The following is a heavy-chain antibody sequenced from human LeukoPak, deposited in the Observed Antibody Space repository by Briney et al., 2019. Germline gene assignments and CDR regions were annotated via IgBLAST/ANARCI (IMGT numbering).Heavy chain of an antibody. CDR2: IRYDGSNK. D-gene: IGHD1-26*01. Sequence: GGSLRLSCAASGFTFSSYGMHWVRQAPGKGLEWVACIRYDGSNKYYADSVKGRFTISRDSSKNTLYLQMNSVRAEDTAVYYCAKDLLGSYYPWYWGQGTLVTVSS. J-gene: IGHJ4*02. V-gene: IGHV3-30*02. CDR1: GFTFSSYG. CDR3: AKDLLGSYYPWY.